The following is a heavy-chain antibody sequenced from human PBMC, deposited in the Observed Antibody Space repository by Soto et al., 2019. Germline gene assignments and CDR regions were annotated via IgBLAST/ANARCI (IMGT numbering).Heavy chain of an antibody. CDR3: ARRGPYDIVVAPVMWAAFDI. J-gene: IGHJ3*02. D-gene: IGHD2-2*01. CDR2: INPSGGST. V-gene: IGHV1-46*03. CDR1: GYTFTSYY. Sequence: ASVKVSCKASGYTFTSYYMHWVRQAPGQGLEWMGIINPSGGSTSYAQRFQGRVTMTRDTSTSTVYMELSSLRSEDTAVYYCARRGPYDIVVAPVMWAAFDIWGQGTMVTVSS.